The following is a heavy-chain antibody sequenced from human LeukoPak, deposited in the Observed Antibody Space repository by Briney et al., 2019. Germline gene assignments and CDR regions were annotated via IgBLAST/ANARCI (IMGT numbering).Heavy chain of an antibody. J-gene: IGHJ6*03. CDR1: GGSISSSSYY. CDR3: ARGIVATIWGDYYYMDV. CDR2: VYYSGST. D-gene: IGHD5-12*01. Sequence: SETLSLTCTVPGGSISSSSYYRGWIRQPPGKGLEWIGSVYYSGSTYYNPSLKSRVTISVDTSKNQFSLKLSSVTAADTAVYYCARGIVATIWGDYYYMDVWGKGTTVTVSS. V-gene: IGHV4-39*07.